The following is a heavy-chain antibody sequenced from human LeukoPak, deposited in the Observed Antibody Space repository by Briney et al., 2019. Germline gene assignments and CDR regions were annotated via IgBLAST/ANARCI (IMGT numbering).Heavy chain of an antibody. CDR3: ARGSLRGYSYYGMDV. CDR1: GGSISSNNW. Sequence: GTLSLTCAVSGGSISSNNWWSWVRQPPGKGLEWIGEVYHSGGTNYNPSLMSRVTISVDKSKNHFSLRLDSVTAADTAVYFCARGSLRGYSYYGMDVWGQGTTVTVSS. CDR2: VYHSGGT. D-gene: IGHD5-18*01. J-gene: IGHJ6*02. V-gene: IGHV4-4*01.